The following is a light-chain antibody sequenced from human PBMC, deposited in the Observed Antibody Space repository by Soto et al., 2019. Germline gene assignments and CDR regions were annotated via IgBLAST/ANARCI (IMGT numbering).Light chain of an antibody. J-gene: IGKJ1*01. Sequence: DIQMTQSPSSLSAAVGDRVTITCRASPGISNYLALYQQKPGKVPKLLIYAPSTLQAGVPSRFIGSGSGTDFTLTISSLQPEDVSSYSCEKYNSDPRMFGQGTKVEIK. CDR3: EKYNSDPRM. CDR1: PGISNY. CDR2: APS. V-gene: IGKV1-27*01.